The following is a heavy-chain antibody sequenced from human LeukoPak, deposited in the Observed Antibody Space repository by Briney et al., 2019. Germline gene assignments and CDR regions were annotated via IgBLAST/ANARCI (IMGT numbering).Heavy chain of an antibody. V-gene: IGHV3-23*01. CDR1: GFTFSGFA. Sequence: GGSLRLSCAASGFTFSGFAMSWVRRTPGKGLEWVSGISGSGGSTYSADSVKGRFTISRDNSKNTLYLQMNSLRAEDTAVYCCANEDWFDPWGQGTLVTVFS. CDR2: ISGSGGST. CDR3: ANEDWFDP. J-gene: IGHJ5*02.